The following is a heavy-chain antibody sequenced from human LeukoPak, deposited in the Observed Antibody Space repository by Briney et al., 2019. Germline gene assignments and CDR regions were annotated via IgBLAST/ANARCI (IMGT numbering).Heavy chain of an antibody. V-gene: IGHV3-48*03. D-gene: IGHD3-22*01. J-gene: IGHJ4*02. CDR2: ISSSGSTI. Sequence: PGGSLRLSCAASGFTFSSYAMSWVRQAPGKGLEWVSYISSSGSTIYYADSVKGRFTISRDNAKNSLYLQMNSLRAEDTAVYYCARNYYDSSGYPHFDYWGQGTLVTVSS. CDR3: ARNYYDSSGYPHFDY. CDR1: GFTFSSYA.